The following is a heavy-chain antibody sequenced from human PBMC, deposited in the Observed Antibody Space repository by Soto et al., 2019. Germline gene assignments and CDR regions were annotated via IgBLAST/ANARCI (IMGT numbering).Heavy chain of an antibody. CDR3: AREKGDGYNPFDY. CDR2: LYYSGST. J-gene: IGHJ4*02. Sequence: SETLSLTCTVSGGSVSGGRYYWSWIRQPPGKGLEWIGYLYYSGSTSYNPSLKSRVTISVDTSKNQFSLKLSSVTAADTAVYYCAREKGDGYNPFDYWGQGTLVTVSS. CDR1: GGSVSGGRYY. D-gene: IGHD5-12*01. V-gene: IGHV4-61*01.